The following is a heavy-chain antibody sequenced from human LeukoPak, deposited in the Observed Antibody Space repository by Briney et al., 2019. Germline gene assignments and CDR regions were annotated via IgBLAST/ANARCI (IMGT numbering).Heavy chain of an antibody. D-gene: IGHD3-22*01. CDR1: GYTFTSYG. CDR2: ISAYNGNT. Sequence: ASVKVSCKASGYTFTSYGISWVRQAPGQGLEWMGWISAYNGNTNYAQKLQGRVTMTTDTSTSTAYMELRSLRPDDTAVYYCARMGNYYDSSGSYDAFDIWGQGTMVTVSS. CDR3: ARMGNYYDSSGSYDAFDI. V-gene: IGHV1-18*01. J-gene: IGHJ3*02.